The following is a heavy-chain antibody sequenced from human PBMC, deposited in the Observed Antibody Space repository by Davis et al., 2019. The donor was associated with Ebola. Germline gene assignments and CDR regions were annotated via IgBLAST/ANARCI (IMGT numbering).Heavy chain of an antibody. CDR1: GFTFGDYA. D-gene: IGHD3-10*01. CDR3: TRGGYYNSGSYVTPPFDY. J-gene: IGHJ4*02. Sequence: GESLKISCTASGFTFGDYAMSWVRQAPGKGLEWVSYISSSSSYTNYADSVKGRFTISRDNAKNSLYLQMNSLRAEDTAMYYCTRGGYYNSGSYVTPPFDYWGQGTLVTVSS. CDR2: ISSSSSYT. V-gene: IGHV3-11*06.